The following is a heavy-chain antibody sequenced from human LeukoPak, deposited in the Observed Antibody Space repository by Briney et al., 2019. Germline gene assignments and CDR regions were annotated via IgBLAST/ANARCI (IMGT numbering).Heavy chain of an antibody. CDR3: AKDPEDCSGGSCLTFDY. J-gene: IGHJ4*02. CDR2: ISYDGSNK. V-gene: IGHV3-30*18. Sequence: QPGGSLRLSCAASGFTFSSYGMHWVRQAPGKGLEWVAVISYDGSNKYYADSVKGRFTISRDNSKNTLYLQMNSLRAEDTAVYYCAKDPEDCSGGSCLTFDYWGQGTLVTVSS. D-gene: IGHD2-15*01. CDR1: GFTFSSYG.